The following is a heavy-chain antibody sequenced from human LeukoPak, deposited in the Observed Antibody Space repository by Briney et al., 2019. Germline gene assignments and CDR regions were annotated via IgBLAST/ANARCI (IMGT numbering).Heavy chain of an antibody. CDR1: GYTFTGYD. CDR3: ARAPDTATVYQYKDV. CDR2: ISAYNGNT. Sequence: GASVKVSCMASGYTFTGYDINWVRQAPGKELEWMGWISAYNGNTNYAQNVQGRVTMTTDTSTSTAYMELRSLRSDDTAVYYCARAPDTATVYQYKDVWGKGTTVTVSS. J-gene: IGHJ6*03. D-gene: IGHD5-18*01. V-gene: IGHV1-18*01.